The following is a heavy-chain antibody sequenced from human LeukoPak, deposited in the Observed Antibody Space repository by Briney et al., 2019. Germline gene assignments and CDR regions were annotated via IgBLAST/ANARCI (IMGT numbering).Heavy chain of an antibody. D-gene: IGHD6-13*01. J-gene: IGHJ4*02. Sequence: PSETLSLTCTVSGGSISSSSYYWGWIRQPPGKGLEWIGSIYYSGSTYYNPSLKSRVTISVDTSKNQFSLKLSSVTAADTAVYYCAIHPLYSSSWYFDYWGQGTLVTVSS. V-gene: IGHV4-39*01. CDR2: IYYSGST. CDR1: GGSISSSSYY. CDR3: AIHPLYSSSWYFDY.